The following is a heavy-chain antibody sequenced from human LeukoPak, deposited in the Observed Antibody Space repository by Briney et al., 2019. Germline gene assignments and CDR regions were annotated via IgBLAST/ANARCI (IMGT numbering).Heavy chain of an antibody. CDR3: ARDSYGDYVDY. CDR1: GGSISSSSYY. D-gene: IGHD4-17*01. J-gene: IGHJ4*02. CDR2: IYYSGST. V-gene: IGHV4-39*01. Sequence: SETLSLTCTVSGGSISSSSYYRGWIRQPPGTGLEWIGSIYYSGSTYYNPSLKSRVTISVDTSKNQFSLKLSSVTAADTAVYYCARDSYGDYVDYWGQGTLVTVSS.